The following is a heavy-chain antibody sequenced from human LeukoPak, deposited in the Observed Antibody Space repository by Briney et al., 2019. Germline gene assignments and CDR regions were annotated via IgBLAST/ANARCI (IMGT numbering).Heavy chain of an antibody. V-gene: IGHV1-18*01. CDR3: ARLGSRVGRPYYYYYGMDV. CDR2: ISAYTGNT. D-gene: IGHD2-2*01. J-gene: IGHJ6*02. CDR1: GYTFTNYG. Sequence: GASVKVSCKASGYTFTNYGVSWVRQDPGQGLEWMGWISAYTGNTNYAQKLQGRVTMTTDTSTSTAYTELRSLRSDDTAVYYCARLGSRVGRPYYYYYGMDVWGQGTTVTVSS.